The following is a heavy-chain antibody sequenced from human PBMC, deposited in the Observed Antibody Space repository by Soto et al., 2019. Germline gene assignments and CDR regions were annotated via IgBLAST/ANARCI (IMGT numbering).Heavy chain of an antibody. D-gene: IGHD3-10*01. CDR1: GGSISSGGYY. V-gene: IGHV4-31*03. J-gene: IGHJ5*02. CDR2: IYYSGST. CDR3: ARDVTGMWWFDP. Sequence: QVQLQESGPGLVKPSQTLSLTCTVSGGSISSGGYYWSWIRQHPGKGLEWIGYIYYSGSTYYNPSRKSRVTISVDTSKNQFSLKLSSVTAADTAVYYCARDVTGMWWFDPWGQGTLVTVSS.